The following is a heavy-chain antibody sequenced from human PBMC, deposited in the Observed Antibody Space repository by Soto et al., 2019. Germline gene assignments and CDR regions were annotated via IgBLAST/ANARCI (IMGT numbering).Heavy chain of an antibody. V-gene: IGHV3-21*01. J-gene: IGHJ6*02. CDR2: ISSSSSYI. CDR1: GFTFSSYS. CDR3: ARESTYYGSGSPPGYYYGMDV. Sequence: GGSLRLSCAASGFTFSSYSMNWVRQAPGKGLEWVSSISSSSSYIYYADSVKGRFTISRDNAKNSLYLQMNSLKAEDTAVYYCARESTYYGSGSPPGYYYGMDVWGQGTTVTVSS. D-gene: IGHD3-10*01.